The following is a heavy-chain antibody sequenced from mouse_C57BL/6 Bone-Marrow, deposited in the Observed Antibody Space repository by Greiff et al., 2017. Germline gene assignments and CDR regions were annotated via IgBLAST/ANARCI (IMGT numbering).Heavy chain of an antibody. Sequence: VQLQQSGAELVRPGTSVKVSCKASGYAFTNYLIEWVKQRPGQGLEWIGEINPGSGGTNYNEKFKGKATLTADKSSSTAYMQLSSLTSEDSAVYFCARTSIATVVEFDYWGQGTTLTVSS. CDR2: INPGSGGT. V-gene: IGHV1-54*01. J-gene: IGHJ2*01. CDR3: ARTSIATVVEFDY. D-gene: IGHD1-1*01. CDR1: GYAFTNYL.